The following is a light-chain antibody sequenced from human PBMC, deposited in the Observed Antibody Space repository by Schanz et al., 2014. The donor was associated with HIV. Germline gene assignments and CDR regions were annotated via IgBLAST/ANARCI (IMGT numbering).Light chain of an antibody. CDR3: QQYGSSPWT. CDR2: GAS. J-gene: IGKJ1*01. Sequence: EIVMTQSPATLSVSPGERATLSCRASQSVGNYFAWYQQKPGQAPRLLIYGASNRAAGIPDRFSGSGSGTDFTLTISRLEPEDFAVYYCQQYGSSPWTFGQGTKVEIK. V-gene: IGKV3-20*01. CDR1: QSVGNY.